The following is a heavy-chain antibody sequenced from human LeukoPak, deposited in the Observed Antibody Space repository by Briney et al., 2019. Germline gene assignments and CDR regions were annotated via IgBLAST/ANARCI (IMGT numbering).Heavy chain of an antibody. CDR2: INPNSGGT. V-gene: IGHV1-2*02. J-gene: IGHJ3*02. D-gene: IGHD3-22*01. CDR1: GYTFTGYY. Sequence: ASVKVSCKASGYTFTGYYMHWVRQAPGQGLEWMGWINPNSGGTNYAQKFQGRVTMTRDTSISTAYMELSRLRSDDTAVYYCARGSDYYDSSGPHDAFDIWGQGTMVTVSS. CDR3: ARGSDYYDSSGPHDAFDI.